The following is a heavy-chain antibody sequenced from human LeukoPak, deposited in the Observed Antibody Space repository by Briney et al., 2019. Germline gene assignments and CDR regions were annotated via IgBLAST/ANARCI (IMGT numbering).Heavy chain of an antibody. V-gene: IGHV3-23*01. CDR1: GFTFSSYA. CDR3: AKSDFWSGYPTDY. CDR2: ISGSGGST. Sequence: GGSLGLSCAASGFTFSSYAMSWVRQAPGKGLEWVSAISGSGGSTYYADSVKGRFTISRDNSKNTLYLQMNSLRAEDTAVYYCAKSDFWSGYPTDYWGQGTLVTVSS. D-gene: IGHD3-3*01. J-gene: IGHJ4*02.